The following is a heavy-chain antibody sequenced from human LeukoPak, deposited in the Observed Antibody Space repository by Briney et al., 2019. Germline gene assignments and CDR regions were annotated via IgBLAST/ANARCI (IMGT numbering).Heavy chain of an antibody. CDR3: ARHEPVITLSSYYYGMDV. Sequence: GGSLRLSCAASGFTFSRYWMNWVRQAPGKGLEWVSSISTSSTYIYYADSVKGRFTISRDNAKNSLYLQMNSLRAEDTAVYYCARHEPVITLSSYYYGMDVWGPGTTVTVSS. V-gene: IGHV3-21*01. CDR1: GFTFSRYW. CDR2: ISTSSTYI. J-gene: IGHJ6*02. D-gene: IGHD1-14*01.